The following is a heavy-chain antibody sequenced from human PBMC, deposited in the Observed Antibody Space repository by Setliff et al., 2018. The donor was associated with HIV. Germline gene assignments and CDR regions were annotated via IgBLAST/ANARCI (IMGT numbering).Heavy chain of an antibody. Sequence: GESLMISCKASGYNFTTNWVGWVRQMPGKGLEWMGIIRPADSDTRVSPSFQGHVTISADKSISSTYLQWSSLKASDTAMYYCARVFSAGWFDSWGQGALVTVSS. J-gene: IGHJ5*01. CDR1: GYNFTTNW. CDR3: ARVFSAGWFDS. CDR2: IRPADSDT. D-gene: IGHD6-13*01. V-gene: IGHV5-51*01.